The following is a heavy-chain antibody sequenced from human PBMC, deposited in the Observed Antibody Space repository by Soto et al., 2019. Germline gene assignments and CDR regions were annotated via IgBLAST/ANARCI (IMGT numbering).Heavy chain of an antibody. V-gene: IGHV3-66*01. D-gene: IGHD2-8*02. Sequence: EVQLVESGGGLVQPGGSLRLACAASGLTVGSNYMSWVRQAPGKGLEWVSVIYSEGNTYYADSVKGRFTISSENSRNTLYLPMTSLRAEDTAVYCCARWVVGYGGLDYWGQGTLVTVSS. CDR3: ARWVVGYGGLDY. CDR1: GLTVGSNY. J-gene: IGHJ4*02. CDR2: IYSEGNT.